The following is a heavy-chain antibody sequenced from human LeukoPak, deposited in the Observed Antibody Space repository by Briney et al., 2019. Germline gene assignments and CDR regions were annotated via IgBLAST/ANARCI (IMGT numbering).Heavy chain of an antibody. Sequence: SETLSLTCTVSGYSISSGYYWGWIRQPPGKGLEWIVNIYHTGSTYYNPSLKSRVTISVDTSKNQFSLKLSSVTAADTAVYYCARDLDYWGQGTLVTVSS. J-gene: IGHJ4*02. CDR1: GYSISSGYY. V-gene: IGHV4-38-2*02. CDR3: ARDLDY. CDR2: IYHTGST.